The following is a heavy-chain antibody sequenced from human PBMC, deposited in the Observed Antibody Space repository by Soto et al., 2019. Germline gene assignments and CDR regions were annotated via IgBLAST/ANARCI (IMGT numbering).Heavy chain of an antibody. CDR3: ARHGDYGGMTNWFDP. V-gene: IGHV1-69*12. D-gene: IGHD4-17*01. CDR1: GGTFSSYA. J-gene: IGHJ5*02. CDR2: IIPIFGTA. Sequence: QVQLVQSGAEVKKPGSSVKVSCKASGGTFSSYAISWVRQAPGQGLEWMGGIIPIFGTANYAQKFQGRVRITEDESTGTAYMELSSLRSEDTAVYYCARHGDYGGMTNWFDPWGQGTLVNVSS.